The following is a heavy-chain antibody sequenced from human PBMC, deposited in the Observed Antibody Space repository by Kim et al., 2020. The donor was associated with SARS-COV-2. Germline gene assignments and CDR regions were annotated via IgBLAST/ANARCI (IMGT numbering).Heavy chain of an antibody. Sequence: GGSLRLSCAASGFTFSSYAMSWVRQAPGKGLEWVSAISGSGGSTYYADSVKGRFTISRDNSKNTLYLQMNSLRAEDTAVYYCAKDGKKGLGYCSSTSCYASLYYFDYWGQGTLFTVSS. D-gene: IGHD2-2*01. CDR2: ISGSGGST. CDR3: AKDGKKGLGYCSSTSCYASLYYFDY. CDR1: GFTFSSYA. V-gene: IGHV3-23*01. J-gene: IGHJ4*02.